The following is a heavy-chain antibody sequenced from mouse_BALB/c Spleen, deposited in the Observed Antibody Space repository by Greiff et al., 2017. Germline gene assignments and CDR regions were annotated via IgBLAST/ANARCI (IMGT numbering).Heavy chain of an antibody. CDR1: GYTFTSYW. D-gene: IGHD2-12*01. V-gene: IGHV1-87*01. J-gene: IGHJ2*01. Sequence: QVQLKESGAELARPGASVKLSCKASGYTFTSYWMQWVKQRPGQGLEWIGAIYPGDGDTRYTQKFKGKATLTADKSSSTAYMQLSSLASEDSAVYYCAREIRRGRYFDYWGQGTTLTVSS. CDR3: AREIRRGRYFDY. CDR2: IYPGDGDT.